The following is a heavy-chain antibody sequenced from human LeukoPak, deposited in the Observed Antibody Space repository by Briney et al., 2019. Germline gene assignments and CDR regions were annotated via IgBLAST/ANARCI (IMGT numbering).Heavy chain of an antibody. CDR3: ARVNRLDY. Sequence: PGGSLRLSCGASAVTFSGYSMNWVRQAPGKGLEWISYISANSSIIHYADSVKGRFTISRDNAKNSLYLQMNSLRAEDTAIYYCARVNRLDYWGQGTLVTVSS. J-gene: IGHJ4*02. V-gene: IGHV3-21*05. CDR2: ISANSSII. CDR1: AVTFSGYS. D-gene: IGHD2/OR15-2a*01.